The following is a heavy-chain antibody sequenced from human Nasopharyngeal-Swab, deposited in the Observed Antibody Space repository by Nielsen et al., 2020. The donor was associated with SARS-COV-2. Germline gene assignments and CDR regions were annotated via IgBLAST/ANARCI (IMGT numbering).Heavy chain of an antibody. V-gene: IGHV1-8*01. CDR3: AKRGVAVAATSWFDP. CDR1: GYTFTSYD. CDR2: MNPNSGNT. J-gene: IGHJ5*02. D-gene: IGHD2-15*01. Sequence: ALVKVSCKASGYTFTSYDINWVRQATGQGLEWMGWMNPNSGNTGYAQKFQGRVTMTRNTSISTAYMELSSLRSEDTAVYYCAKRGVAVAATSWFDPWGQGTLVTVSS.